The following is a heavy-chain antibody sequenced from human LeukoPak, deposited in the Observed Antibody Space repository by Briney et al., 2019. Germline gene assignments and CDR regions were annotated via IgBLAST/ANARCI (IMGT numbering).Heavy chain of an antibody. J-gene: IGHJ4*02. CDR1: GNTLTELS. CDR2: FDPEDGET. V-gene: IGHV1-24*01. CDR3: ASGSDWNYLFGY. Sequence: ASVKVSCKVSGNTLTELSMHWVRQAPGKGLEWMGGFDPEDGETIYAQKFQGRVTMTEDTSTDTAYMELSSLRSEDTAVYYCASGSDWNYLFGYWGQGTLVTVSS. D-gene: IGHD1-7*01.